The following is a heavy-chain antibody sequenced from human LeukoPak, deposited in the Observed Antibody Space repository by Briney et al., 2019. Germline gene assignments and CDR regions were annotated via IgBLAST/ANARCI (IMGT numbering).Heavy chain of an antibody. CDR3: VRREGYSSSPLGS. J-gene: IGHJ5*02. CDR2: IHSSGSI. V-gene: IGHV4-59*08. D-gene: IGHD2-15*01. Sequence: PSETLSLTCTVSGGSIYNYWTWIRQPPGKGLEWIGYIHSSGSIHYNPSVRSRVTMSLDTSKNQSSFNLTSVTAADTAVYYCVRREGYSSSPLGSWGQGTLVTVSS. CDR1: GGSIYNY.